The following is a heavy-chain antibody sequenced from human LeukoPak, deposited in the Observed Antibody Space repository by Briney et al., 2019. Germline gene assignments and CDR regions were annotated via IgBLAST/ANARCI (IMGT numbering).Heavy chain of an antibody. V-gene: IGHV5-51*01. J-gene: IGHJ4*02. Sequence: GESLKISCKGSGYSFTSYWIGWVRQMPGKGLEWMGIIYPGDSDTRNSPSFRGQVTISADKSISTAYLQWSSLKASDTAMYYCARSSHYYYGSGPLHAYYFDYWGQGTLVTVSS. CDR1: GYSFTSYW. D-gene: IGHD3-10*01. CDR2: IYPGDSDT. CDR3: ARSSHYYYGSGPLHAYYFDY.